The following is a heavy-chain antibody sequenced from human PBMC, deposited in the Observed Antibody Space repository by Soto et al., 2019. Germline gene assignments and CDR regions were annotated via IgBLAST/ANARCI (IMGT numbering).Heavy chain of an antibody. J-gene: IGHJ6*02. CDR3: AFGEESRYYYYGMDV. V-gene: IGHV3-48*01. Sequence: EVQLVESGGGLVQRGGSLRLSCAASGLTFSSYSMNWVRQAPGKGLEWVSYISSSSSSTIYYADSVKGRFTISRDNAKHSLYLQMNSLRAEDTAVYYCAFGEESRYYYYGMDVWGQGTTVTVSS. CDR1: GLTFSSYS. D-gene: IGHD3-10*01. CDR2: ISSSSSSTI.